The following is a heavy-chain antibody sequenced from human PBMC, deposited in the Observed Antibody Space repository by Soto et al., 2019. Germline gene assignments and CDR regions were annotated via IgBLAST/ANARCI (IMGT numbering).Heavy chain of an antibody. V-gene: IGHV3-30*18. CDR2: ISYNGNNQ. CDR3: AKDRGHLAVAAITGGGDFDK. CDR1: GFTLSSYG. J-gene: IGHJ3*02. Sequence: QIQLVESGGGVVQPGASQRLSCAASGFTLSSYGMHWVRQAPGKGLEWVAVISYNGNNQYYADSVRGRFTISRDNSKITLYLQMNSLRAEDTAVYYCAKDRGHLAVAAITGGGDFDKWGQGTMVTVSS. D-gene: IGHD6-19*01.